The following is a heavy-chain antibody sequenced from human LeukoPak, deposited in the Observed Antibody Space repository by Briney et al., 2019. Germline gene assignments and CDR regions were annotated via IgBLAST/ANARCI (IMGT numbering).Heavy chain of an antibody. J-gene: IGHJ6*03. V-gene: IGHV3-49*03. CDR3: AKTGAGYYYMDV. D-gene: IGHD7-27*01. CDR1: GFIFGDYA. CDR2: IRSKAYGGTT. Sequence: PGGSLRLSCTASGFIFGDYAMSWFRQAPGKGLEWVGFIRSKAYGGTTEYAASVKGRFTISRDDSKSIAYLQMNSLRAEDTAVYYCAKTGAGYYYMDVWGKGATVTVSS.